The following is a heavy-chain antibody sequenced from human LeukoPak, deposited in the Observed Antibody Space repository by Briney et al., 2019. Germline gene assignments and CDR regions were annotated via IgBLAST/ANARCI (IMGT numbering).Heavy chain of an antibody. CDR3: AKDPASGDAFDI. CDR1: GFTFSSYG. J-gene: IGHJ3*02. V-gene: IGHV3-30*02. Sequence: PGGSLRLSCAASGFTFSSYGMHWVRQAPGKGLEWVAFIRYDGSNKYYADSVKGRFTISRDNPKNTLYLQMNSLRAEDTAVYYCAKDPASGDAFDIWGQGTMVTVSS. CDR2: IRYDGSNK.